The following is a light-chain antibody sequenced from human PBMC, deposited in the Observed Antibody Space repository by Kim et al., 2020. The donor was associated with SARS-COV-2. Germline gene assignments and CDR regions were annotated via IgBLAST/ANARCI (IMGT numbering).Light chain of an antibody. Sequence: SLSPGERATPSCRASQSISSNYLAWYQQKPGQAPRLLIYGASSRATGIPDRFSGSGSGTDFTLTISRLEPEDFVVYYCQQYGPSKSFGQGTKVDIK. CDR2: GAS. CDR1: QSISSNY. V-gene: IGKV3-20*01. J-gene: IGKJ1*01. CDR3: QQYGPSKS.